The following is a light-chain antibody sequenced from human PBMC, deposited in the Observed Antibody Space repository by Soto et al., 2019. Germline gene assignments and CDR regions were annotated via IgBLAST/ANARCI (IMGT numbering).Light chain of an antibody. CDR2: EVS. J-gene: IGLJ2*01. CDR1: SSDVGGYNY. Sequence: QSALTQPPSASGSPGQSLTISCTGTSSDVGGYNYVSWYQQHPGKAPKLMIYEVSERPSGVPDRFSGSKSGNTASLTVSGLQADDEADYYCSSYAGGNNLLFGGGTKVTVL. CDR3: SSYAGGNNLL. V-gene: IGLV2-8*01.